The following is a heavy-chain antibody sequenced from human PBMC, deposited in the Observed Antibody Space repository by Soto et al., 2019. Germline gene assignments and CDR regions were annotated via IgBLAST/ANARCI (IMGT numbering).Heavy chain of an antibody. CDR3: ARVACTGGRCYYDY. Sequence: QVQLVQSGAEVKKPGASVKVSCKASGYTFTSYDFNWVRQATGQGLEWLGWMNPNSGTTGYAQRFQGRVTMTRNTAISTAYMELSSRRSEDTAMYYCARVACTGGRCYYDYWGQGTLVTVSS. V-gene: IGHV1-8*01. CDR2: MNPNSGTT. J-gene: IGHJ4*02. CDR1: GYTFTSYD. D-gene: IGHD2-8*02.